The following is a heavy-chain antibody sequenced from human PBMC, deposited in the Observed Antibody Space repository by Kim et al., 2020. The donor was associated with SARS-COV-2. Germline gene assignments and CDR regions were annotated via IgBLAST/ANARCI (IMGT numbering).Heavy chain of an antibody. D-gene: IGHD4-17*01. CDR2: IYYSGST. V-gene: IGHV4-39*07. CDR3: ARDRDYDLEPWYFDL. CDR1: GGSISSSSYY. J-gene: IGHJ2*01. Sequence: SETLSLTCTVSGGSISSSSYYWGWIRQPPGKGLEWIGSIYYSGSTYYNPSLKSRVTISVDTSKNQFSLKLSSVTAADTAVYYCARDRDYDLEPWYFDLWGRGTLVTVSS.